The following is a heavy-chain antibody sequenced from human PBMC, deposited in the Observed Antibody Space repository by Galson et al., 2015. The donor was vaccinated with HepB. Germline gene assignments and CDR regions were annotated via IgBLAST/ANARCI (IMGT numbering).Heavy chain of an antibody. CDR2: INPSGGST. CDR1: GYTFTSYY. CDR3: ARGELTTVVTQGAFDI. V-gene: IGHV1-46*01. J-gene: IGHJ3*02. Sequence: SVKVSCKASGYTFTSYYMHWVRQAPGQGLEWMGIINPSGGSTSYAQKFQGRVTMTRDTSTSTVYMELSSLRSEDTAVYYCARGELTTVVTQGAFDIWGQGTMVTVSS. D-gene: IGHD4-23*01.